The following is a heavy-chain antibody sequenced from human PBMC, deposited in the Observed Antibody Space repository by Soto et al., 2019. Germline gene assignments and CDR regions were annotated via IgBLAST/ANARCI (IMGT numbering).Heavy chain of an antibody. D-gene: IGHD3-3*01. CDR1: RYTFTSYY. CDR2: INPSGGST. CDR3: ARDPITIFGVVNHYFDY. Sequence: ASVNVSCQSSRYTFTSYYIHWGRQAPGQGLEWMGIINPSGGSTSYAQKFQGRVTMTRDTSTSTVYMELSSLRSEDTAVYYCARDPITIFGVVNHYFDYWGQGTLVTVSA. V-gene: IGHV1-46*01. J-gene: IGHJ4*02.